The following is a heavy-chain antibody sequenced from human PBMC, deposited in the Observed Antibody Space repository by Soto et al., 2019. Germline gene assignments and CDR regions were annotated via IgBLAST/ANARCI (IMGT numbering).Heavy chain of an antibody. D-gene: IGHD1-26*01. CDR3: ARGFDSGKFYAFES. CDR1: GYSISSSNW. V-gene: IGHV4-28*03. CDR2: IYYSGTT. Sequence: SETLSLTCAVSGYSISSSNWWGWFRQPPGKGLEWIGYIYYSGTTYYNPSLKSRVTMSVDTSKNQFSLKLTSVTAVDTAVYYCARGFDSGKFYAFESWCQGTQVT. J-gene: IGHJ4*02.